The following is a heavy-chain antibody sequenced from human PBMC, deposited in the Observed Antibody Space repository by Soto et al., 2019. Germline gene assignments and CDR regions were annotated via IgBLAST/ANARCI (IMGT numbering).Heavy chain of an antibody. D-gene: IGHD3-22*01. V-gene: IGHV4-34*01. J-gene: IGHJ4*02. CDR1: GGAFSGYY. Sequence: SETLSLTCAVYGGAFSGYYWSCIRQPPGKGLEWIVEINHSGSTNYNPSLKSRVTISVDTSKNQFSLKLSSVTAADTAVYYCARASYDSSGYYRFDYWGQGTLVTVSS. CDR3: ARASYDSSGYYRFDY. CDR2: INHSGST.